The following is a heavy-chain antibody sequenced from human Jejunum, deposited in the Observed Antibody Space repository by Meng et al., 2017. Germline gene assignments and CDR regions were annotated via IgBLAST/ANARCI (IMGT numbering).Heavy chain of an antibody. D-gene: IGHD3-16*01. CDR3: AKELSGSPARGGKDY. Sequence: GGSLRLSCAASGFTFSSYAMNWVRQAPGKGREWVSGISDSGDNTYYTDSVKGRFTISRDNSKNTVYLQMNSLRAEDTAVYYCAKELSGSPARGGKDYWGQGTLVTVSS. J-gene: IGHJ4*02. CDR1: GFTFSSYA. V-gene: IGHV3-23*01. CDR2: ISDSGDNT.